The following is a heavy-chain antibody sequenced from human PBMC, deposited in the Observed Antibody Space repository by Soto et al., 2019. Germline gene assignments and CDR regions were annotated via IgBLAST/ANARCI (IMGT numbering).Heavy chain of an antibody. D-gene: IGHD2-15*01. Sequence: PGESLKISCKGSGYSFTSYWISWVRQMPGKGLEWMGRIDPSDSYTNYSPSFQGHVTFSADKSISTAYLQWSSLKASDTAMYYCARRDCSGGSCYFSDYGMDVWGQGTMVTVSS. CDR3: ARRDCSGGSCYFSDYGMDV. J-gene: IGHJ6*02. CDR1: GYSFTSYW. V-gene: IGHV5-10-1*01. CDR2: IDPSDSYT.